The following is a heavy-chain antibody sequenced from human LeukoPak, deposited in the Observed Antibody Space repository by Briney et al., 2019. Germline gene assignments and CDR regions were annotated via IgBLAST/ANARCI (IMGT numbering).Heavy chain of an antibody. CDR1: GGSISSGGYY. CDR2: IYHSGST. D-gene: IGHD3-3*01. V-gene: IGHV4-30-2*01. Sequence: SETLSLTCTVSGGSISSGGYYWSWIRQPPGKGLEWIGYIYHSGSTYYNPSLKSRVTISVDRSKNQFSLKLSSVTAADTAVYYCARAPLGGYYPFDYWGQGTLVTVSS. J-gene: IGHJ4*02. CDR3: ARAPLGGYYPFDY.